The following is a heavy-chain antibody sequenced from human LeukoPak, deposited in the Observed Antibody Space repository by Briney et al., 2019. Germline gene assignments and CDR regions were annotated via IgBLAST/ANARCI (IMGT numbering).Heavy chain of an antibody. CDR2: IYTSGST. CDR1: GGSLSSGSYY. Sequence: SQTMSLTCTLSGGSLSSGSYYWSWIRQPAGKGLEWIGRIYTSGSTNYNPSPKSRVTISVDTSKHQFSLKLSSVTAADTAVYYCASTVVTPEDAFDIWGQGTMVTVSS. CDR3: ASTVVTPEDAFDI. D-gene: IGHD4-23*01. V-gene: IGHV4-61*02. J-gene: IGHJ3*02.